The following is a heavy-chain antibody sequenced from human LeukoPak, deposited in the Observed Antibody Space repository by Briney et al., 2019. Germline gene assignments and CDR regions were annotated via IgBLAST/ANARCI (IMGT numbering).Heavy chain of an antibody. CDR1: GFTFSSYE. CDR3: AREGAYVDY. V-gene: IGHV3-48*03. Sequence: GGSLRLSCAVSGFTFSSYEMNWVRQAPGKGLEGVSYISISGSTLYYADSVKVRFTISTDNAKNSLYLQMNSVRAEDTAVYNCAREGAYVDYWGQGSLVTVSS. CDR2: ISISGSTL. J-gene: IGHJ4*02.